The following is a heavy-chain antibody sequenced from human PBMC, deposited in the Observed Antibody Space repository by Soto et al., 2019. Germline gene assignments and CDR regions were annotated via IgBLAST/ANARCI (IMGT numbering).Heavy chain of an antibody. CDR3: ANLPVAGNSMRRGY. V-gene: IGHV3-23*01. CDR1: GFTFSSYA. Sequence: GGSLRLSCAASGFTFSSYAMSWVRQAPGKGLEWVSAISGSGGSTYHADSVKGRFTISRDNSKNTLYLQMNSLRAEDTAVYYCANLPVAGNSMRRGYWGQGTLVTVSS. J-gene: IGHJ4*02. D-gene: IGHD6-19*01. CDR2: ISGSGGST.